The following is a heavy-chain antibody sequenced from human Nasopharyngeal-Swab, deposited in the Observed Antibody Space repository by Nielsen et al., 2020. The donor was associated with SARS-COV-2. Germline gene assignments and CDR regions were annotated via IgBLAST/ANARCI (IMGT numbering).Heavy chain of an antibody. D-gene: IGHD3-3*01. Sequence: RQAPGKGLEWIGEINHSGSTNYNPSLKSRVTISVDTSKNQFSLKLSSVTAADTAVYYCARAIFGVVIIFNYYYMDVWGKGTTVTSP. CDR2: INHSGST. CDR3: ARAIFGVVIIFNYYYMDV. V-gene: IGHV4-34*01. J-gene: IGHJ6*03.